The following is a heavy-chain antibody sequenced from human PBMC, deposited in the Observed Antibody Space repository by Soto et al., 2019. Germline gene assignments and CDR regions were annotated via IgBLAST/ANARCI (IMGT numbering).Heavy chain of an antibody. CDR3: EKDRALLRFLEWLLDDAFDI. CDR2: ISYDGSNK. J-gene: IGHJ3*02. V-gene: IGHV3-30*18. D-gene: IGHD3-3*01. CDR1: GFTFSSYG. Sequence: QVQLVESGGGVVQPGRSLRLSCAASGFTFSSYGMHWVRQAPGKGLEWVAVISYDGSNKYYADSVKGRFTISRDNSKNTLYLQMNSLRAEDTAVYYCEKDRALLRFLEWLLDDAFDIWGQGTMVTVSS.